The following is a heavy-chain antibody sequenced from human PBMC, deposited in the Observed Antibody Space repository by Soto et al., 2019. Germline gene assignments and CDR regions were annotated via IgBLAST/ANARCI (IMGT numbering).Heavy chain of an antibody. CDR1: GFTFSSYA. CDR2: ISGSGGST. CDR3: AKEGIAAAGNSYYMDV. J-gene: IGHJ6*03. D-gene: IGHD6-13*01. Sequence: PGGSLRLSCAASGFTFSSYAMSWVRQAPGKGLEWVSAISGSGGSTYYADSVKGRFTISRDNSKNTLYLQMNSLRAEDTAVYYCAKEGIAAAGNSYYMDVWGKGTTVTVSS. V-gene: IGHV3-23*01.